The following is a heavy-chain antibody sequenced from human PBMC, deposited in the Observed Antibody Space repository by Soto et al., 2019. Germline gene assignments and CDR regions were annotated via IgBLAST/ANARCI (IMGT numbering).Heavy chain of an antibody. CDR1: GGSFSGYY. J-gene: IGHJ4*02. V-gene: IGHV4-34*01. Sequence: SETLALTCAVYGGSFSGYYWTRIRPPPGTGLEWIGEINHSGSTNYNPSLKSRVTMSVDTSKTQFSLELTSVTAADTAVCYCARTCGSANDYCGRGTLVTVSS. CDR3: ARTCGSANDY. CDR2: INHSGST. D-gene: IGHD2-21*01.